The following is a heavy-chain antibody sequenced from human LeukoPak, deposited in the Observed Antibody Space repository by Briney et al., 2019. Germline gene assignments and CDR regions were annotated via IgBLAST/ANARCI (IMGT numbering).Heavy chain of an antibody. Sequence: GGSLRLSCAASGFTFSNYGMHWLRQAPGKGLEWVAVIWYDGGYKYNEDSVKGRFTISRDNFKNTLYLQMNSLRAEDSAVYYCAKADRTGSYSYYYMDVWGKGTTVTVSS. J-gene: IGHJ6*03. CDR1: GFTFSNYG. V-gene: IGHV3-33*06. CDR2: IWYDGGYK. CDR3: AKADRTGSYSYYYMDV. D-gene: IGHD3-16*02.